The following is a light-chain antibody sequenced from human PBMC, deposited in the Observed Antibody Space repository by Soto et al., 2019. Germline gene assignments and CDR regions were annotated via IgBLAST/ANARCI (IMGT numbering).Light chain of an antibody. CDR2: GNS. Sequence: QSVLTQPPSVSGAPGQRVTISCTWSSSNIGAGYDVHWYQQLPGTAPKLLIYGNSNRPSGVPDRFSGSKSGTSASMAITGLQAEDEADYYCQSFDSSLSGWVVLGGGTKVTVL. CDR1: SSNIGAGYD. V-gene: IGLV1-40*01. CDR3: QSFDSSLSGWVV. J-gene: IGLJ2*01.